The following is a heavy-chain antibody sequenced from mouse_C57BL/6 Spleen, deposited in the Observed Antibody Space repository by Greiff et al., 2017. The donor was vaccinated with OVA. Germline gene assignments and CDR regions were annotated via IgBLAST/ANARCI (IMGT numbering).Heavy chain of an antibody. D-gene: IGHD1-1*01. J-gene: IGHJ2*01. Sequence: QVQLQQPGPELVKPGASVKLSCKASGYTFTSYWMHWVKQRPGQGLEWIGNINPSNGGTNYNEKFKSKATLTVDKSSSTAYMQLSSLTSEDSAVYYGARSDTTVDVYFADWGQGTTLTVSS. CDR2: INPSNGGT. V-gene: IGHV1-53*01. CDR1: GYTFTSYW. CDR3: ARSDTTVDVYFAD.